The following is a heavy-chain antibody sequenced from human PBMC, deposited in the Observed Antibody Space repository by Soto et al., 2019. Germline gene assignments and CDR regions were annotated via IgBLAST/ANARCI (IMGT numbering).Heavy chain of an antibody. CDR1: GFTFTSSA. J-gene: IGHJ6*02. V-gene: IGHV1-58*01. CDR3: AAHGDSSYYYGMDV. Sequence: GASVKVSCKASGFTFTSSAVQWVRQARGQRLEWIGWIVVGSGNTNYAQKFQERVTITRDMSTSTAYMELSSLRSEDTAVYYCAAHGDSSYYYGMDVWGQGTTVTVSS. D-gene: IGHD3-10*01. CDR2: IVVGSGNT.